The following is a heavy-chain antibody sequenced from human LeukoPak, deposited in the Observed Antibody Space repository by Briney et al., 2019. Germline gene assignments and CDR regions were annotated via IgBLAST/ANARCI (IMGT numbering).Heavy chain of an antibody. D-gene: IGHD6-13*01. CDR3: ARRHKYSSSWYVFDY. CDR2: ISYDGSNK. Sequence: GGSLTLSCTASGFTFSSYAKHWVRQAPGKGLEWVAVISYDGSNKDYADSVKGRFTISRDNSKNRLYLQMNSLRAEDTAVYYCARRHKYSSSWYVFDYWGQGTLVTVSS. J-gene: IGHJ4*02. CDR1: GFTFSSYA. V-gene: IGHV3-30-3*01.